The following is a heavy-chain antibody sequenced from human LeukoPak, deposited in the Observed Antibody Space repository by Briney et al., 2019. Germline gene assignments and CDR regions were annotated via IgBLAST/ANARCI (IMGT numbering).Heavy chain of an antibody. CDR2: INPSSGST. CDR3: ARMEMATAIFDY. D-gene: IGHD5-24*01. Sequence: ASVTVSCKASRYTFTTYYMHSVPQAPGQGREWMGLINPSSGSTTYAQKFQGRVTMTRDMSPSTVYMDLSSLRSEDTAVYYCARMEMATAIFDYWGQGTLVTVSS. CDR1: RYTFTTYY. V-gene: IGHV1-46*01. J-gene: IGHJ4*02.